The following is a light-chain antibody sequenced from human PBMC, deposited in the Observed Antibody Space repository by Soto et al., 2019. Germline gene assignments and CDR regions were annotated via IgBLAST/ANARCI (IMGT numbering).Light chain of an antibody. CDR2: GTS. Sequence: EIVXTQSPGTLSLSPGEXATXSXXXXQTVNSNYLVWYQQKPGQAPRLLIYGTSSRATGIPDRFSGSGSGTDFTLTISRLEPEDFAVYYCQQYGSSPRTFGQGTKV. J-gene: IGKJ1*01. CDR3: QQYGSSPRT. V-gene: IGKV3-20*01. CDR1: QTVNSNY.